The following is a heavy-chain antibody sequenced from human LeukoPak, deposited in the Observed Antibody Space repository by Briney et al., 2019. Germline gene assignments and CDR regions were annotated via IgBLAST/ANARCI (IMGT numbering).Heavy chain of an antibody. CDR2: ISAYNGNT. CDR3: ARDFHIAVAGTPFFDY. J-gene: IGHJ4*02. Sequence: ASVKVSCKASGYTFTSYGISWVRQAPGQGLEWMGWISAYNGNTNYAQKLQGRVTMTTDTSTSTAYMEMRSLRSDDTAVYYCARDFHIAVAGTPFFDYWSQGTLVTVSS. D-gene: IGHD6-19*01. V-gene: IGHV1-18*01. CDR1: GYTFTSYG.